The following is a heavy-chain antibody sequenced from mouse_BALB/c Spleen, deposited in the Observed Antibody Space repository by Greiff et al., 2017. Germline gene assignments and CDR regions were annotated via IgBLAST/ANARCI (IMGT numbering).Heavy chain of an antibody. CDR1: GYTFTSYW. V-gene: IGHV1-69*02. Sequence: QVQLQQSGAELVRPGASVKLSCKASGYTFTSYWINWVKQRPGQGLEWIGNIYPSDSYTNYNQKFKDKATLTVDKSSSTAYMQLSSPTSEDSAVYYCTRSGPSSSYYFDYWGQGTTLTVSS. D-gene: IGHD1-1*01. CDR3: TRSGPSSSYYFDY. CDR2: IYPSDSYT. J-gene: IGHJ2*01.